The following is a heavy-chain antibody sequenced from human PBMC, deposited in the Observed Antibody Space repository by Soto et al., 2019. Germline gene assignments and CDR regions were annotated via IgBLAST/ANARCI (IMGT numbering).Heavy chain of an antibody. Sequence: QITLKESGPTLVKPTQTLTLTCTFSGFSLTTDRVGVGWIRQPPGEALEWLAVIYWDDTKTYRPSLESRLTITKDTSKMQVALTRTNMDSVDTATYYCAHAYGGRSLYWGQGTLVTVSS. CDR2: IYWDDTK. D-gene: IGHD1-26*01. CDR1: GFSLTTDRVG. V-gene: IGHV2-5*02. J-gene: IGHJ4*02. CDR3: AHAYGGRSLY.